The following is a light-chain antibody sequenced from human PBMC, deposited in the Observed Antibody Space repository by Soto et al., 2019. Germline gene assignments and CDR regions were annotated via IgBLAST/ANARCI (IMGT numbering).Light chain of an antibody. CDR1: SSNIGAGYD. V-gene: IGLV1-40*01. CDR2: GNI. CDR3: QSYDSSLSADYV. J-gene: IGLJ1*01. Sequence: QSVLTQPPSVSGAPGQRVTISCTESSSNIGAGYDVHWYQQLPGTAPKLLIYGNINRPSGVPDRFSGSKSGTSASLAITGLQAEDEADYYCQSYDSSLSADYVFGTGTKVTVL.